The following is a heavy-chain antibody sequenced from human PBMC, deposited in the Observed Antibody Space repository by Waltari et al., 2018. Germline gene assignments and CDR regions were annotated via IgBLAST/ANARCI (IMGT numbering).Heavy chain of an antibody. CDR3: AKHTSRFYDGRVHPDAFDA. CDR1: GFYLRSYS. J-gene: IGHJ3*01. V-gene: IGHV3-23*03. CDR2: ISDDDSVA. Sequence: EVQLLESGGGLVQPGGSLRLCCGASGFYLRSYSMSWVCQATGWGLWWVSISDDDSVASYAEALKGRFTISRDDAGDTLYLQMNRLLIEDTATYYCAKHTSRFYDGRVHPDAFDAWGQGTVVTVSS. D-gene: IGHD3-22*01.